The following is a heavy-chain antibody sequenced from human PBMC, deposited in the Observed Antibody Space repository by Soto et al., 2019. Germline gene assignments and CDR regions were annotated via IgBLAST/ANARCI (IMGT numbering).Heavy chain of an antibody. Sequence: QVQLVESGGGVVQPGWSLRLSCAASGFTFSNHGMHWVRQAPGKGLEWVAVIVMDGSQQHYADSLKGRFTISRDNSKNTLYLQMNSLRAEDKGVYYCARDDDYDDNGFEYWGQGTLVSVSS. CDR2: IVMDGSQQ. CDR3: ARDDDYDDNGFEY. J-gene: IGHJ4*02. V-gene: IGHV3-33*05. D-gene: IGHD3-22*01. CDR1: GFTFSNHG.